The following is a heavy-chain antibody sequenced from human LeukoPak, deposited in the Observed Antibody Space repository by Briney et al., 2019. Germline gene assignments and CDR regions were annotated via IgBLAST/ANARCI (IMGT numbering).Heavy chain of an antibody. CDR1: GGTFSSSA. CDR2: IIPIFGTA. V-gene: IGHV1-69*05. Sequence: SVKVSCKASGGTFSSSAISWVRQAPGQGIDWMGGIIPIFGTANYAQKFQGRVTITTDESTSTAYMALSSLRSEDTAVYYCARTPYDILTGYTLGYFDYWGQGTLVTVSS. J-gene: IGHJ4*02. D-gene: IGHD3-9*01. CDR3: ARTPYDILTGYTLGYFDY.